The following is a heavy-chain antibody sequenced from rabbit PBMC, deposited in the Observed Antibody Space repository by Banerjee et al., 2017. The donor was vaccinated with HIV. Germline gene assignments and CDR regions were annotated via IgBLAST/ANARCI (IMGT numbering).Heavy chain of an antibody. D-gene: IGHD4-1*01. CDR2: IDPLFGRT. J-gene: IGHJ4*01. V-gene: IGHV1S7*01. CDR1: GFDFSNCY. Sequence: QLKETGGGLVQPGGSLTLSCKASGFDFSNCYMNWVRQAPGKGLEWIGYIDPLFGRTYFASWVNGRFTISSHNAQNTLYLQLNSLTVADTATYFCARSDGYYDSGWYYFNLWGPGTLVTVS. CDR3: ARSDGYYDSGWYYFNL.